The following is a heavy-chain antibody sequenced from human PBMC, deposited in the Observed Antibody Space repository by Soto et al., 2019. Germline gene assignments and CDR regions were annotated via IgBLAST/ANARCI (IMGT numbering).Heavy chain of an antibody. V-gene: IGHV3-30-3*01. CDR1: GFTFSSYA. D-gene: IGHD3-10*01. J-gene: IGHJ5*02. CDR2: ISYDGSNK. CDR3: ARERIYGSGSYLAVSVPLNWFDP. Sequence: GGSLRLSCAASGFTFSSYAMHWVRQAPGKGLEWVAVISYDGSNKYYADSVKGRFTISRDNSKNTLYLQMNSLRAEDTAVYYCARERIYGSGSYLAVSVPLNWFDPWGQGTLVTVSS.